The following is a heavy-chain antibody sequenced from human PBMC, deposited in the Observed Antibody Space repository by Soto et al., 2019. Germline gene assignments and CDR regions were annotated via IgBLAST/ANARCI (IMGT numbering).Heavy chain of an antibody. CDR1: GYTFTSYG. J-gene: IGHJ4*02. Sequence: GASVKVSCKASGYTFTSYGSSWVRQASGQGLEYMGWMSPESGNTGYAPQFQGRVTMTRNTSISTAYMELSSLRSEDTAVYYCEVTTGYWGQGTKVTVSS. V-gene: IGHV1-8*02. CDR3: EVTTGY. CDR2: MSPESGNT. D-gene: IGHD2-21*02.